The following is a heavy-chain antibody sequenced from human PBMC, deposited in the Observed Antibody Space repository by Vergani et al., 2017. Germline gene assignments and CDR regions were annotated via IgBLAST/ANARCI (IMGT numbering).Heavy chain of an antibody. CDR3: ARRVRGRRDGYNKAEPRLDY. CDR2: ISYDGSNK. V-gene: IGHV3-30-3*01. D-gene: IGHD5-24*01. Sequence: QVQLVESGGGVVQPGRSLRLSCAASGFTFSSYAMHWVRQAPGKGLEWVAVISYDGSNKYYADSVKGRFTISRDNSKNTLYLQMNSLRAEDTAVYYCARRVRGRRDGYNKAEPRLDYWGQGTLVTVSS. CDR1: GFTFSSYA. J-gene: IGHJ4*02.